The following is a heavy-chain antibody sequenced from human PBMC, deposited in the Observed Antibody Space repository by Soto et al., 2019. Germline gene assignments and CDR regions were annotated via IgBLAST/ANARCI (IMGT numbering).Heavy chain of an antibody. Sequence: PSETLSLTCAVYGGSFSGYYWSWIRQPPGKGLEWIGEINHSGSTNYNPSLKSRVTISVDTSKNQFSLKLSSVTAADTAVYYCARGPRAAAAGDYWGQGTLLTGSS. CDR3: ARGPRAAAAGDY. CDR1: GGSFSGYY. J-gene: IGHJ4*02. V-gene: IGHV4-34*01. D-gene: IGHD6-13*01. CDR2: INHSGST.